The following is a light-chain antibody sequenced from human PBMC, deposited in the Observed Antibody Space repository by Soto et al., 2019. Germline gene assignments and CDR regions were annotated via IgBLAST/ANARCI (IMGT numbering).Light chain of an antibody. CDR3: SSYTSSSTLV. J-gene: IGLJ2*01. CDR2: DVS. CDR1: SSDVGGYNY. Sequence: LTQPASVSGSPGQSITISCTGTSSDVGGYNYVSWYQQHPGKAPKLMIYDVSNRPSGVSNRFSGSKSGNTASLTISGLQAEDEADYYCSSYTSSSTLVFGG. V-gene: IGLV2-14*01.